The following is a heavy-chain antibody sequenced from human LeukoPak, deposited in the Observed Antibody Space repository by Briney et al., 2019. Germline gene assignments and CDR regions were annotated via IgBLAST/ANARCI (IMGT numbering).Heavy chain of an antibody. CDR3: ARGLSDVVTENYYMDV. CDR2: TRYDGSNK. Sequence: GGSLRLSCAASGFTFSSYGMYWVRQAPGKGLEWVAFTRYDGSNKYYADSVKGRFTISRDNSKNTLYLKMNSLRAEDTAVYYCARGLSDVVTENYYMDVWGKGTTVTVSS. CDR1: GFTFSSYG. D-gene: IGHD2-21*02. V-gene: IGHV3-30*02. J-gene: IGHJ6*03.